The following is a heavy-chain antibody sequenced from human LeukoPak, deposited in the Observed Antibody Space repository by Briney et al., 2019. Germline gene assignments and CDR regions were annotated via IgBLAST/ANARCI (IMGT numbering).Heavy chain of an antibody. CDR1: GFTFSNAY. CDR2: IKSKTDGGTT. D-gene: IGHD3-3*01. V-gene: IGHV3-15*07. J-gene: IGHJ6*02. Sequence: GGSLRLSCAASGFTFSNAYMNWVRQAPGKGLEWVGRIKSKTDGGTTDYAAPVKGRFTISRDDSKNTLYLQMNSLKTEDTAVYYCTTNTIFGVVNTYYYYGMDVWGQGTTVTVSS. CDR3: TTNTIFGVVNTYYYYGMDV.